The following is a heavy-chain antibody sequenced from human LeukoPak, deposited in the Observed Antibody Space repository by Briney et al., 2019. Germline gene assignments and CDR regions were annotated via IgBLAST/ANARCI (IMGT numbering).Heavy chain of an antibody. V-gene: IGHV3-48*03. CDR3: AKSFGYSRSWFDN. Sequence: GGSLRLSCAASGFTFNAYEMNWVRQAPGKGLEWISYISGRGSTIYYADSVKGRFTISRDNSKNTLYLQMNSLRVGDTAVYYCAKSFGYSRSWFDNWGQGTLVTVSS. D-gene: IGHD6-13*01. CDR1: GFTFNAYE. J-gene: IGHJ4*02. CDR2: ISGRGSTI.